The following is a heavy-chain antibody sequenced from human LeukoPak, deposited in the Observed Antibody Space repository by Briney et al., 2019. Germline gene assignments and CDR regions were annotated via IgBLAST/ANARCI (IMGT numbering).Heavy chain of an antibody. Sequence: KSSETLSLTCAVYGGSFSGYYWSWIRQPPGKGLEWIGEINHSGSTNYNPSLKSRVTISVDTSKNQFSLKLSPLTAADTAVYYCARSTYYDSSGYMFPTPQFDPWGQGTLVTVSS. CDR1: GGSFSGYY. CDR2: INHSGST. V-gene: IGHV4-34*01. CDR3: ARSTYYDSSGYMFPTPQFDP. J-gene: IGHJ5*02. D-gene: IGHD3-22*01.